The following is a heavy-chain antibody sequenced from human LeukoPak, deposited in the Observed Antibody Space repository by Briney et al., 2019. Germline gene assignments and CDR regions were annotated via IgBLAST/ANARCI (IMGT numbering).Heavy chain of an antibody. V-gene: IGHV4-30-4*01. Sequence: SQTLSLTCTVSGGSISSGDYYWSWIRQPPGKGLEWSGYIYYSGSTYYNPSLKSRVTISVDTSKNQFSLKLSSVTAADTAVYYCARVPYDSSGYYFDYWGQGTLVTVSS. CDR1: GGSISSGDYY. CDR2: IYYSGST. D-gene: IGHD3-22*01. CDR3: ARVPYDSSGYYFDY. J-gene: IGHJ4*02.